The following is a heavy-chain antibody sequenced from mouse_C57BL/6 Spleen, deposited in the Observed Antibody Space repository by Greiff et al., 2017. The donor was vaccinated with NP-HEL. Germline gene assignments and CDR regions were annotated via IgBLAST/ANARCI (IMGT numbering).Heavy chain of an antibody. J-gene: IGHJ2*01. D-gene: IGHD1-1*01. CDR1: GFTFSSYG. CDR2: ISSGGSYT. Sequence: DVKLVESGGDLVKPGGSLKLSCAASGFTFSSYGMSWVRQTPDKRLEWVATISSGGSYTYYPDSVKGRFTISRDNATNTLYLQMSSLKSEDTAMYYCARLGYYGSSTFDYWGQGTTLTVSS. CDR3: ARLGYYGSSTFDY. V-gene: IGHV5-6*02.